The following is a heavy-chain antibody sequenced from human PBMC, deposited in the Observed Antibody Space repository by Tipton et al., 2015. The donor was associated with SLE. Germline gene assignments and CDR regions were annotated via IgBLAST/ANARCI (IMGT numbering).Heavy chain of an antibody. CDR2: ISYSGGT. CDR1: GASISSGAIY. J-gene: IGHJ6*02. Sequence: TLSLTCSVSGASISSGAIYWSWFRHHPGKGLEWIGYISYSGGTYYNPTLKSRVTLSVDTSKNQFSLRLSSVTAADTAMYYCARHVGVAYYYAMDVWGQGTTVVISS. CDR3: ARHVGVAYYYAMDV. V-gene: IGHV4-31*03. D-gene: IGHD2-15*01.